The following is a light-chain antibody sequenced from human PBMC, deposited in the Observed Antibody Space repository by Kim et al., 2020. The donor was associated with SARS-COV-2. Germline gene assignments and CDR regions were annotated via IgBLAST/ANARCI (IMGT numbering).Light chain of an antibody. CDR1: QSSSNY. J-gene: IGKJ1*01. V-gene: IGKV1-39*01. CDR2: NAF. Sequence: SSLSASVGDRVTITCRTGQSSSNYLNWYQQKPGEAPKLLIYNAFNLQSGVPSRFSGSRSGTDFILTISSLQHEDFATYYCQQSNRFGQGTKVDIK. CDR3: QQSNR.